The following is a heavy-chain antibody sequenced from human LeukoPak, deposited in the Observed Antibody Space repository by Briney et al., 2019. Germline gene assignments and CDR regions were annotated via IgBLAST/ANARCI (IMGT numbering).Heavy chain of an antibody. J-gene: IGHJ4*02. V-gene: IGHV3-23*01. CDR2: ISGDAYYT. CDR3: ARWINHYDF. CDR1: GFTFSSYA. D-gene: IGHD5-12*01. Sequence: GGSLRLSCAASGFTFSSYAINWVRQAPGKGLEWVSAISGDAYYTLYADSVKGRFTISRDNSRNIVYLQMSSLRAEDTAIYHCARWINHYDFWGQGTLVTVSP.